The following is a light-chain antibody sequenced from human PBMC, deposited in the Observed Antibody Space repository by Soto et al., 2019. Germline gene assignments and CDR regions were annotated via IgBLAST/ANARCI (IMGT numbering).Light chain of an antibody. Sequence: DIQMTQSPSSLSASVGDRVTITCRATQDISNDLAWYQQKPGKVPNLLIYAASTLQSGVPSRFSGSGSGTEFTLTISSLQPEDLATYYCQKYNSAPPLTFGQGTKVE. CDR3: QKYNSAPPLT. CDR2: AAS. J-gene: IGKJ1*01. CDR1: QDISND. V-gene: IGKV1-27*01.